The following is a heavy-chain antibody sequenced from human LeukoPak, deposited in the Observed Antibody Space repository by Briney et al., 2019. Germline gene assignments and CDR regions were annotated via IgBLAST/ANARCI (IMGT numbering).Heavy chain of an antibody. CDR1: GFTFSSYS. J-gene: IGHJ4*02. Sequence: GGSLRLSCAASGFTFSSYSMNWVRQAPGKGLEWVSSISSSSYIYYADSVKGRFTISRDTSKNTLYLQMNSLRAEDTAVYYCAAYYCSGGSCYRNFDYWGQGTPVTVSS. D-gene: IGHD2-15*01. V-gene: IGHV3-21*04. CDR3: AAYYCSGGSCYRNFDY. CDR2: ISSSSYI.